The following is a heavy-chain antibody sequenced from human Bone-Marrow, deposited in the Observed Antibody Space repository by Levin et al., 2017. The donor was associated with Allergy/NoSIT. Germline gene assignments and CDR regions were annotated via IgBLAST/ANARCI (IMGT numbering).Heavy chain of an antibody. CDR3: VKGPYSTPFD. D-gene: IGHD1-26*01. J-gene: IGHJ4*02. CDR1: GFTFSSYA. V-gene: IGHV3-23*01. Sequence: GESLKISCVASGFTFSSYAMDWVRQAPGKGLEWVSTITSRDGSGTYYAGSVKGCFTISRDNSKNTLLLQTNSLRAEDTAIYYCVKGPYSTPFDWGQGTLVTVSS. CDR2: ITSRDGSGT.